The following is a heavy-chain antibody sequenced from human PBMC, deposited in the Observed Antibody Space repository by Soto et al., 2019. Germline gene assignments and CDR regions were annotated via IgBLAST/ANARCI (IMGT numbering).Heavy chain of an antibody. J-gene: IGHJ3*02. CDR2: INPNSGGT. CDR3: ARLKGYCTNGVCLDAFDI. V-gene: IGHV1-2*04. CDR1: GYTFTVYY. Sequence: APVKVSCKAAGYTFTVYYMDWVRQAPEKGLEWMGWINPNSGGTNYAQKFQGWVTMTRDTSISTAYMELSRLRSDDTAVYYCARLKGYCTNGVCLDAFDIWGQGTMVTVSS. D-gene: IGHD2-8*01.